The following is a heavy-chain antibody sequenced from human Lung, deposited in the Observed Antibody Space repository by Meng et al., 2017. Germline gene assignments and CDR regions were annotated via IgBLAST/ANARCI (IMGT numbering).Heavy chain of an antibody. J-gene: IGHJ4*02. CDR3: ARGPTTMAHDFDY. V-gene: IGHV4-34*01. CDR1: GGSFTDYY. Sequence: QVRLQPCGARLLKPSEALSLSCFVSGGSFTDYYWGWIRQPPGKGLEWIGAINHSGSTNYNPSLESRAPISVDTSQNNLSLKLSSVTAADSAVYYCARGPTTMAHDFDYWGQGTLVTVSS. CDR2: INHSGST. D-gene: IGHD4-11*01.